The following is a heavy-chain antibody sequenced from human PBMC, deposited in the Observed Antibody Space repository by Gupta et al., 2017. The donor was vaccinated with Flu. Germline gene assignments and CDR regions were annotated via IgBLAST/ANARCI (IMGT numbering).Heavy chain of an antibody. Sequence: QVQLMQSGSEVKKPGASVRVSCKASGYTFSSYYISWVRQAPRQGLEWMGWISAYNGYTKYAERLQGRVSMTRDTSTNTVYMELKSLRSDDTAIYYCARDRGFSGSYVDYWGQGTLVTVSS. CDR2: ISAYNGYT. V-gene: IGHV1-18*01. J-gene: IGHJ4*02. D-gene: IGHD3-10*01. CDR1: GYTFSSYY. CDR3: ARDRGFSGSYVDY.